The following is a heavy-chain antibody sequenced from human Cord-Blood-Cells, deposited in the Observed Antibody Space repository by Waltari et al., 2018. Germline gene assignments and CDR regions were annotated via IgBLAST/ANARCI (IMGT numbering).Heavy chain of an antibody. D-gene: IGHD6-6*01. Sequence: QVQLQQWGAGLLKPSETLSLTCAVYGGSFSGYYWSWIRQPPGKGLEWIGEINHSGSTNHTPSLKRRVTISVDTSKNQFSLKLSSVTAADTAVYYCARILYSSSSYYYYYMDVWGKGTTVTVSS. CDR1: GGSFSGYY. CDR3: ARILYSSSSYYYYYMDV. J-gene: IGHJ6*03. CDR2: INHSGST. V-gene: IGHV4-34*01.